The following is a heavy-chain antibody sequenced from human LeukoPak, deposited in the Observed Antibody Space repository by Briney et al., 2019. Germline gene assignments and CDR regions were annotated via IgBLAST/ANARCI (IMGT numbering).Heavy chain of an antibody. CDR2: IIPILGIA. CDR3: ARRAVAGPSFDY. Sequence: ASVKVSCTASGGTFSSYAISWVRQAPGQGLEWMGRIIPILGIANYAQKFQGRVTITADKPTSTAYMELSSLRSEDTAVYYCARRAVAGPSFDYWGQGTLVTVSS. CDR1: GGTFSSYA. J-gene: IGHJ4*02. V-gene: IGHV1-69*04. D-gene: IGHD6-19*01.